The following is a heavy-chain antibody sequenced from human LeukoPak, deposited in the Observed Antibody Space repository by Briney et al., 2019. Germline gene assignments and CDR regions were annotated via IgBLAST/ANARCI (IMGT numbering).Heavy chain of an antibody. Sequence: SETLSLTCTVSGGSSSGSSYYWGWIRQPPGKGLEWIGSIYYTGTSSYHPSLKSRVTISVDTSKNQFFLRLTSVIAADTAVYYCARMSRLDYWGQGTLVTVSS. J-gene: IGHJ4*02. V-gene: IGHV4-39*01. CDR1: GGSSSGSSYY. CDR3: ARMSRLDY. CDR2: IYYTGTS.